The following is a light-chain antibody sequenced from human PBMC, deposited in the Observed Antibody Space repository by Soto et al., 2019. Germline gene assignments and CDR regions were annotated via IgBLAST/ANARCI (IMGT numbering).Light chain of an antibody. J-gene: IGKJ1*01. Sequence: EIVMTQSPDTLSVSPGERATRSCRASQSVSSNLAWYQQKPGQAPRLLIYGASTRATGIPDRFSGSGSGTDFTLTISRLEPDDFAVYYCHQYGSSPTFGQGTQVEIK. CDR3: HQYGSSPT. CDR2: GAS. V-gene: IGKV3-20*01. CDR1: QSVSSN.